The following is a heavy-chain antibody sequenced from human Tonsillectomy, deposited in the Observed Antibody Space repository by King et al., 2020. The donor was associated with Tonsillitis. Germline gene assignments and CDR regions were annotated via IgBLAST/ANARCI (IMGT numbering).Heavy chain of an antibody. CDR2: IHPGDSDT. V-gene: IGHV5-51*01. CDR3: ARHREQWLGPIGY. Sequence: VQLVESGAEVKQPGESLKISCTGSGYSFSSYWIDWVRQMPGKGLEWMGTIHPGDSDTRYSPSFQGQVTISADKSINTAYLQWSSLKASDTAIYYCARHREQWLGPIGYWGQGTLVTVSS. J-gene: IGHJ4*02. CDR1: GYSFSSYW. D-gene: IGHD6-19*01.